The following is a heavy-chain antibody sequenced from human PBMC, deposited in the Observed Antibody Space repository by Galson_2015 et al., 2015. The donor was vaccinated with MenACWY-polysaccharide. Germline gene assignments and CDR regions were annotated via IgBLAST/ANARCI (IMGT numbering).Heavy chain of an antibody. V-gene: IGHV3-48*01. Sequence: SLRLSCAASGFTFSSYSMNWVRQAPGKGLEWVSHISSSSSTIYYADSVKGRFTISRDNAKNSLYLQMNSLRAEDTAVYYCARASYSGYDSDPYYYGMDVWGQGTTVTVSS. D-gene: IGHD5-12*01. J-gene: IGHJ6*02. CDR3: ARASYSGYDSDPYYYGMDV. CDR2: ISSSSSTI. CDR1: GFTFSSYS.